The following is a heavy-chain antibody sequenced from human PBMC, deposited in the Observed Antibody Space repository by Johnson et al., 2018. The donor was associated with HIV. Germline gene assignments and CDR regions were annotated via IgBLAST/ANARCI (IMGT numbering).Heavy chain of an antibody. V-gene: IGHV3-13*01. D-gene: IGHD6-13*01. CDR1: GFTFSSYD. J-gene: IGHJ3*02. CDR2: IGTAGDT. CDR3: ARIAARGAFDI. Sequence: VQLVESGGGLVQPGGSLRLSCAASGFTFSSYDMHWVRQVTRKGLEWVSAIGTAGDTYYPGSVKGRFTISRENAKDSLDLQMNSLRAGDTAVYYCARIAARGAFDIWGQGTMVTVSS.